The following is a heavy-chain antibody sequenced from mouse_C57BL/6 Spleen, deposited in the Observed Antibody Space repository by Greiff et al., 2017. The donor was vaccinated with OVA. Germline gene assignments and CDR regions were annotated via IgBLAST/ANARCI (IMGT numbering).Heavy chain of an antibody. CDR1: GFNINNTY. Sequence: VQLQQSVAELVRPGASVKLSCTASGFNINNTYMHWVKQRPEQGLEWMGRIDPANGNTKYAPKFQGTATITADTSSNTAYLHLSSLTSEDTAIYYCAGDGYDRHYAIDYWGQGTSVTVSS. CDR2: IDPANGNT. J-gene: IGHJ4*01. V-gene: IGHV14-3*01. D-gene: IGHD2-2*01. CDR3: AGDGYDRHYAIDY.